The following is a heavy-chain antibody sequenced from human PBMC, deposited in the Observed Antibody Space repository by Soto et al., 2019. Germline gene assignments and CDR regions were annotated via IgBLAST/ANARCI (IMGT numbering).Heavy chain of an antibody. CDR3: ARLLGYSSNYYDGIDV. CDR2: LYPGDSDT. CDR1: GYNFAYYW. D-gene: IGHD5-18*01. Sequence: GESLKISCKGSGYNFAYYWIGWVRQTPGKGLEWMGILYPGDSDTRYSPSFQGQVNFSADKSISTAYLQWSSLKASDTAIYYCARLLGYSSNYYDGIDVSGQAPKVTLSS. J-gene: IGHJ6*02. V-gene: IGHV5-51*01.